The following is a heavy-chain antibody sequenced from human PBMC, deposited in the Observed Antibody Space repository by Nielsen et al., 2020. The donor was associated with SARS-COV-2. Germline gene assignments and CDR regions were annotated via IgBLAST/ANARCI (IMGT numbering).Heavy chain of an antibody. CDR2: ISSSSYI. V-gene: IGHV3-21*01. CDR1: GFTFSSYS. Sequence: GGSLRLSCAASGFTFSSYSMNWVRQAPGKGLEWVSSISSSSYIYYADSVKGRFTISRDNAKNSLYLQMNSLRAEDTAVYYCARDRGSYYGADAFDIWGQGTMVTVSS. D-gene: IGHD1-26*01. CDR3: ARDRGSYYGADAFDI. J-gene: IGHJ3*02.